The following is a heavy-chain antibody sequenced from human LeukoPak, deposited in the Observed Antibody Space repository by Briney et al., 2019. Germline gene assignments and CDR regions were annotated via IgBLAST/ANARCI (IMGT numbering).Heavy chain of an antibody. Sequence: PSETLSLTCSVSGGSFSSSTYYWGWIRRPPGKGLEWIGAIYYSGTSYYNSSLKSRVTISVDTSKNQFSLKLSSVTAADTAVYYCARQPVVAATPFYYMDVWGKGAPVTISS. CDR1: GGSFSSSTYY. CDR3: ARQPVVAATPFYYMDV. J-gene: IGHJ6*03. CDR2: IYYSGTS. D-gene: IGHD2-15*01. V-gene: IGHV4-39*01.